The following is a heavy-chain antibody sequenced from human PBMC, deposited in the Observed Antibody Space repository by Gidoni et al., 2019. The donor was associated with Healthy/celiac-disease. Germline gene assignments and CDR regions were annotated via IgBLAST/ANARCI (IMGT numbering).Heavy chain of an antibody. J-gene: IGHJ6*02. CDR3: ANGEAYYDFWSGYIYYGMDV. CDR2: ISYDGSNK. CDR1: GFTFSSYG. D-gene: IGHD3-3*01. V-gene: IGHV3-30*18. Sequence: QVQLVESGGGVVQPGRSLRLSCAASGFTFSSYGMHWVRQAPGKGLEWVAVISYDGSNKYYADSVKGRFTISRDNSKNTLYLQMNSLRAEDTAVYYCANGEAYYDFWSGYIYYGMDVWGQGTTVTVSS.